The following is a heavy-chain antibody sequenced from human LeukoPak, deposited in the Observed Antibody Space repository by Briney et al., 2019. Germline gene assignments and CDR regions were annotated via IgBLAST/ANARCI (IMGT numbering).Heavy chain of an antibody. D-gene: IGHD3-22*01. V-gene: IGHV3-53*01. CDR1: GFTVSSTY. CDR3: AKDSMDYYDSSGWDY. J-gene: IGHJ4*02. CDR2: LYSGGST. Sequence: GGSLRLSCAASGFTVSSTYMSWIRQAPGKGLEWVSTLYSGGSTHYTDSVKGRFTISRDNSKNTLYLQMNSLRAEDTAVYYCAKDSMDYYDSSGWDYWGQGTLVTVSS.